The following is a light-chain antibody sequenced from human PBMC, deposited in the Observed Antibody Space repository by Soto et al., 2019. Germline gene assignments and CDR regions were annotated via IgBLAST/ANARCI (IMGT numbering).Light chain of an antibody. CDR2: GSF. CDR1: QSVDNN. CDR3: QQYNDRPPIT. J-gene: IGKJ5*01. V-gene: IGKV3-15*01. Sequence: EIVMTQSAFTLSASAGESATLSWRASQSVDNNVAWYQQKPVQAPRLLIVGSFARATGIPARFSGSGSGSEFTLTISGLQSEDFAVYYCQQYNDRPPITFGQGTRLEIK.